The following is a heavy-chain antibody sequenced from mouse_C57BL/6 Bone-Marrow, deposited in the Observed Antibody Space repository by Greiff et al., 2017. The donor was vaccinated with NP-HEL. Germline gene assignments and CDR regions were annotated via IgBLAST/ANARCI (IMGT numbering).Heavy chain of an antibody. V-gene: IGHV6-3*01. Sequence: EVMLVESGGGLVQPGGSMKLSCVASGFTFSNYWMNWVRQSPEKGLEWVAQIRLKSDNYATHYAESVKGRFTISRDDSKSSVYLQMNNLRAEDTGIYYCTAGSSSFAYWGQGTLVTVSA. J-gene: IGHJ3*01. CDR1: GFTFSNYW. CDR3: TAGSSSFAY. CDR2: IRLKSDNYAT. D-gene: IGHD1-1*01.